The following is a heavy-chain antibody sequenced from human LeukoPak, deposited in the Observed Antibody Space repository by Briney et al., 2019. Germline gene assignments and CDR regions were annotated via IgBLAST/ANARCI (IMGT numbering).Heavy chain of an antibody. V-gene: IGHV3-30*02. D-gene: IGHD3-10*01. J-gene: IGHJ5*02. CDR1: GFTFSSYG. Sequence: GGSLRLSCAASGFTFSSYGMHWVRQAPGKGLEWVAFIRYDGSNKYYADSVKGRFTISRDNSKNTLYLQMNSLRAEDTAVYYCAKALLYYGSGRDWFVPWGQGTLVTVSS. CDR2: IRYDGSNK. CDR3: AKALLYYGSGRDWFVP.